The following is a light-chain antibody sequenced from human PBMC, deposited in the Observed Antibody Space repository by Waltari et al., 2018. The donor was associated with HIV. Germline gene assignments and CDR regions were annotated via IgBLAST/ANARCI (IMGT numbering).Light chain of an antibody. V-gene: IGKV1-NL1*01. J-gene: IGKJ4*01. CDR1: QDISNS. Sequence: DIQLTQSPSSLSASIGDTVTIPCRAIQDISNSVSWFQLQPGKAPKLLVHGAFILQRGVPSRFSGSGSGTDYTLTITGLQAEDFATYFCQQYYGVPLTFGGGTRVDI. CDR2: GAF. CDR3: QQYYGVPLT.